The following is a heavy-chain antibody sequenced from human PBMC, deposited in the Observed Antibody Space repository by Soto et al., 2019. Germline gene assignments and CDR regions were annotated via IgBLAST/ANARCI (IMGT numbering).Heavy chain of an antibody. V-gene: IGHV4-30-4*01. CDR2: IYYTGSA. Sequence: QVQLQESGPGLVKPSQTLSLSCTVSGGSISSGDDYWRWIRQSPGKGLEWIGYIYYTGSADYNPSLKSRITIAIDTSKNQFSLKLSSVTAADTAVYYCARVSYSFGVDIWGQGTLVTVSS. D-gene: IGHD5-18*01. J-gene: IGHJ4*02. CDR1: GGSISSGDDY. CDR3: ARVSYSFGVDI.